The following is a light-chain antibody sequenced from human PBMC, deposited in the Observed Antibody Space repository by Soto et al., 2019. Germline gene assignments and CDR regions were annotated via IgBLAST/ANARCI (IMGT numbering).Light chain of an antibody. CDR3: LQHSTYPLT. Sequence: DIQMTQFPSSLPASVGDRVTITCRASQGIRNDLGWYQQKPGKPPKRLIYAASSLQSGVPSRFSGSGSGTEFTLAISSLQPEDSATFYCLQHSTYPLTFGQGTKVEIK. CDR1: QGIRND. V-gene: IGKV1-17*01. J-gene: IGKJ1*01. CDR2: AAS.